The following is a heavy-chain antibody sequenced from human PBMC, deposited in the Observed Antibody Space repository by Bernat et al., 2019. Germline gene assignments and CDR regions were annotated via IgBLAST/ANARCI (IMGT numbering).Heavy chain of an antibody. D-gene: IGHD5-12*01. CDR2: IRSKAYGGTT. Sequence: EVQLVESGGGLVKPGGSLRLSCTASGFTFGDYAMSWFRQAPGKGLEWVGFIRSKAYGGTTEYAASVKGRFTISRDDSKSIAYLQMNSLKTEDTAVYYCTREGDSGYDSRSFDYWGQGTLVTVSS. CDR3: TREGDSGYDSRSFDY. CDR1: GFTFGDYA. V-gene: IGHV3-49*05. J-gene: IGHJ4*02.